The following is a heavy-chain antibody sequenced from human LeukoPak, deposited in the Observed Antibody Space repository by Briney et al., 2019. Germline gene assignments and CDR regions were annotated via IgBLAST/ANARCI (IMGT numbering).Heavy chain of an antibody. V-gene: IGHV5-51*01. CDR3: ARRVGYCSGGSCLLNWFDP. Sequence: EESLKISCKGSGYSFTSYWIGWVRQMPGKGLEWMGIIYPGDSDTRYSPSFQGQVTISADKSISTAYLQWSSLKASDTAMYYCARRVGYCSGGSCLLNWFDPWGQGTLVTVSS. CDR2: IYPGDSDT. J-gene: IGHJ5*02. D-gene: IGHD2-15*01. CDR1: GYSFTSYW.